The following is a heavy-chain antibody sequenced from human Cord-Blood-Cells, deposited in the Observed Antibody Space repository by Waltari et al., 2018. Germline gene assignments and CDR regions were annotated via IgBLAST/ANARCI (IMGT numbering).Heavy chain of an antibody. D-gene: IGHD3-22*01. CDR3: AKAAPYYYDSSGYYDRVPDY. V-gene: IGHV3-43*01. CDR1: GFTFDDYT. CDR2: ISWDGGST. Sequence: VESGGVVVQPGGSLRLSCAASGFTFDDYTMHWVRQAPGKGLEWVSLISWDGGSTYYADSVKGRFTISRDNSKNSLYLQMNSLRTEDTALYYCAKAAPYYYDSSGYYDRVPDYWGQGTLVTVSS. J-gene: IGHJ4*02.